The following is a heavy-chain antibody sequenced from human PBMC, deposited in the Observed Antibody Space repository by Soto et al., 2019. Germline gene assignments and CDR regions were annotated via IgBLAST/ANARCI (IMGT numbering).Heavy chain of an antibody. V-gene: IGHV3-23*01. CDR3: AKDKGYCSITSCCYGYYYYFMDV. Sequence: PGGSLRLSCAASGFTFSSYAMSWVRQAPGKGLEWVSAISGSGGSTYYADSVKGRFTISRDNSKNTLYLQMNSLRAEDTAVYYCAKDKGYCSITSCCYGYYYYFMDVCAQGSTVTVSS. J-gene: IGHJ6*03. CDR1: GFTFSSYA. CDR2: ISGSGGST. D-gene: IGHD2-2*01.